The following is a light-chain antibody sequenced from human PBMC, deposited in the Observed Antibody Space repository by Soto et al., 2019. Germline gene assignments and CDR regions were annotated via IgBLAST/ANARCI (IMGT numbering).Light chain of an antibody. CDR2: WAS. Sequence: DIVMTQSPDSLAVSLGERATINCKSSQSVLYNSTNKNYLAWYQQKPGQSPKLLLYWASTRESGVPDRFSGSGSGTDFTLSISSLQAEDVAVYFCQQYSNPPWTFGQGTKVDIK. CDR3: QQYSNPPWT. CDR1: QSVLYNSTNKNY. J-gene: IGKJ1*01. V-gene: IGKV4-1*01.